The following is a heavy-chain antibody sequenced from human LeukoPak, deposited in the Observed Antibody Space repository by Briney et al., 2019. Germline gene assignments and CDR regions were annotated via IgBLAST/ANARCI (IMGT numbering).Heavy chain of an antibody. J-gene: IGHJ4*02. CDR1: GFTVRSNS. Sequence: GGSLRLSCAAFGFTVRSNSMTWVRQAPGMGLEWVSVIYSGGSTYYADSVKGRFTISRDKSNITLYLQMNSLRAEDTAVYYCARDHAAFCGGDCYSHWGQGALVTVSS. CDR2: IYSGGST. D-gene: IGHD2-21*02. V-gene: IGHV3-53*01. CDR3: ARDHAAFCGGDCYSH.